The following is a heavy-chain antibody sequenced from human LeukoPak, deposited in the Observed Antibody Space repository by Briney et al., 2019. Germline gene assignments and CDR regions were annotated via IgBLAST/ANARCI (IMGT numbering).Heavy chain of an antibody. D-gene: IGHD3-22*01. CDR1: GYTFTSYY. CDR3: ARGGHVRVYDSSAYYGHE. CDR2: INPSRGNT. J-gene: IGHJ4*02. Sequence: ASVKVSCKASGYTFTSYYMYWVRQAPGQGLEWMGIINPSRGNTNYAQRFQGRVTMTRDMSTRTVYMELSSLRSEDTAVYYCARGGHVRVYDSSAYYGHEWGQGTLVTVSS. V-gene: IGHV1-46*01.